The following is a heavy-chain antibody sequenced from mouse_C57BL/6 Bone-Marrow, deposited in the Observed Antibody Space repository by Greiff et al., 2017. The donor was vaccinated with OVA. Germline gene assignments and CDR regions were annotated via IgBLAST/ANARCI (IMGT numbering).Heavy chain of an antibody. V-gene: IGHV1-76*01. D-gene: IGHD3-3*01. Sequence: VKLQQSGAELVRPGASVKLSCKASGYTFTDYYINWVKQRPGQGLEWIARIYPGSGNTYYNEKFKGKATLTAEKSSSTAYMQLSSLTSEDSAVYFCARSRRMDYWGQGTSVTVSS. CDR3: ARSRRMDY. CDR2: IYPGSGNT. CDR1: GYTFTDYY. J-gene: IGHJ4*01.